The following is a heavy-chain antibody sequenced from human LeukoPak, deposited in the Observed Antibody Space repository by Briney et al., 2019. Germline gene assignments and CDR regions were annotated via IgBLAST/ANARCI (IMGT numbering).Heavy chain of an antibody. J-gene: IGHJ6*02. D-gene: IGHD3-9*01. CDR3: ARQSPYYDILTGYYPGRMDV. CDR1: EFTFSSYS. V-gene: IGHV3-48*01. CDR2: ITNSGNSK. Sequence: PGGSLRLSCAASEFTFSSYSMNWVRQAPGKGLEWVSYITNSGNSKSYADSVKGRFTISRDNSKNTLYLQMNSLRAEDTAVYYCARQSPYYDILTGYYPGRMDVWGQGTTVTVSS.